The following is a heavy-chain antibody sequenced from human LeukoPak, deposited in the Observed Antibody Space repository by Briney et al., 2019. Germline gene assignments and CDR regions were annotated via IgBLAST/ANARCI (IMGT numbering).Heavy chain of an antibody. V-gene: IGHV4-59*01. D-gene: IGHD6-19*01. Sequence: PSETLSLTCTVSGDSISNYYWSWIRQSPGKELEWIGYMYNRGSTIYNPSLKSPVTISTDTSKNQFSLRLTSVTAADTAVYYCARAEKAVTGTLDSWGQGTLITVSS. J-gene: IGHJ4*02. CDR1: GDSISNYY. CDR3: ARAEKAVTGTLDS. CDR2: MYNRGST.